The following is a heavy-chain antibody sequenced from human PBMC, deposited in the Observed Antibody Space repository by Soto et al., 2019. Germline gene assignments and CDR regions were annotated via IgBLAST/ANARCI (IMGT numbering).Heavy chain of an antibody. Sequence: GGSLRFSCAASGFTFDDYGMSWVRQAPGKGLEWVSGINWNGGSTGYADSVKGRFTISRDNAKNSLYLQMNNLRAEDTAIYYCATRPPGERYFGVLDFWSQGTLVTVSS. D-gene: IGHD3-3*01. CDR3: ATRPPGERYFGVLDF. V-gene: IGHV3-20*04. CDR2: INWNGGST. J-gene: IGHJ4*02. CDR1: GFTFDDYG.